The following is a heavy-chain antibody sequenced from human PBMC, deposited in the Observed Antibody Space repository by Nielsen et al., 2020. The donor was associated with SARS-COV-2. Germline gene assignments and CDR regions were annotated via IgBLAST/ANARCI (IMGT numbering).Heavy chain of an antibody. J-gene: IGHJ6*02. CDR2: IYSGGST. CDR1: GFTFRDHW. D-gene: IGHD4-11*01. V-gene: IGHV3-66*01. CDR3: ARGPYTRYGMDV. Sequence: GGSLRLSCAASGFTFRDHWMHWVRQAPGKGLEWVPVIYSGGSTYYADSVKGRFTISRDNSKNTLYLQMNSLRAEDTAVYYCARGPYTRYGMDVWGQGTTVTVSS.